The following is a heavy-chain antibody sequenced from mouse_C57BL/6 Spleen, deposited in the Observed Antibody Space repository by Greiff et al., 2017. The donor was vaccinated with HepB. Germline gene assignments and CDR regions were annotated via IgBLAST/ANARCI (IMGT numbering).Heavy chain of an antibody. CDR2: IDPSDSYT. V-gene: IGHV1-50*01. J-gene: IGHJ4*01. CDR1: GYTFTSYW. D-gene: IGHD2-3*01. CDR3: ARGRGWSYYAMDY. Sequence: QVQLQQPGAELVKPGASVKLSCKASGYTFTSYWMQWVKQRPGQGLEWIGEIDPSDSYTNYNQKFKGKATLTVDTSSSTAYMQLSSLTSEDSAVYYCARGRGWSYYAMDYWGQGTSVTVSS.